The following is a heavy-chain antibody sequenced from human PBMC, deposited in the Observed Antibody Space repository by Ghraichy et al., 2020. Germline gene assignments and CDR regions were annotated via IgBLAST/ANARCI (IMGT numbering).Heavy chain of an antibody. V-gene: IGHV3-9*01. CDR2: IRWNSGSI. CDR3: AKTPSLSYSSSWYDY. CDR1: GFTFDDYA. J-gene: IGHJ4*02. D-gene: IGHD6-13*01. Sequence: GGSLRLSCAASGFTFDDYAMHWVRQAPGKGLEWVSGIRWNSGSIGYADSVKGRFTISRDNAKNSLYLQMNSLRAEDTALYYCAKTPSLSYSSSWYDYWGQGTLVTVSS.